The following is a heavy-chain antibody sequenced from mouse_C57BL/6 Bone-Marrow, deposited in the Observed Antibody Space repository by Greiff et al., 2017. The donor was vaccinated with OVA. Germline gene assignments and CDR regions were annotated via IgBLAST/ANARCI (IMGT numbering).Heavy chain of an antibody. CDR2: IDPANGNT. CDR1: GFNIKNTY. Sequence: VQLKESVAELVRPGASVKLSCTASGFNIKNTYMHWVKQRPEQGLEWIGRIDPANGNTKYAPKFQGKATITADTSSNTAYLQLSSLTSEDTAIYYCVWDYDYDCYAMDYWGQGTSVTVSS. CDR3: VWDYDYDCYAMDY. D-gene: IGHD2-4*01. J-gene: IGHJ4*01. V-gene: IGHV14-3*01.